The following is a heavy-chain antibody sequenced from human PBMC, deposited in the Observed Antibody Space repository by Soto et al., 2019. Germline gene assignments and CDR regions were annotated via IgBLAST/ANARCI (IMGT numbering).Heavy chain of an antibody. V-gene: IGHV5-51*01. CDR1: GYSFSSYW. CDR3: ACPGHYAGHGKSLDFDY. Sequence: PGESLKISCKGSGYSFSSYWIGWVRQMPGRGLEWMGIIYPRDSNTRYSPSFQGHVTISADKSINTAYLQWSSLRASDTAIYYCACPGHYAGHGKSLDFDYWGQGTLVTVSS. CDR2: IYPRDSNT. D-gene: IGHD2-2*01. J-gene: IGHJ4*02.